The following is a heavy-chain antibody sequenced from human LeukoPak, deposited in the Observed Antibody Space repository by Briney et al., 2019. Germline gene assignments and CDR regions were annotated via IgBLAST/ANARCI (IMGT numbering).Heavy chain of an antibody. CDR2: TYLRSKFYH. J-gene: IGHJ5*02. Sequence: SQTLSLTCAISGDNVSSNGAAWNWIRQSASRGLEWLGRTYLRSKFYHDYAESVKSRITINPDTSKNQFSLQLNSVTPEDTAVYYCARQIVVVPTAMVMGWFDPWGQGTLVTVSS. D-gene: IGHD2-2*01. CDR3: ARQIVVVPTAMVMGWFDP. CDR1: GDNVSSNGAA. V-gene: IGHV6-1*01.